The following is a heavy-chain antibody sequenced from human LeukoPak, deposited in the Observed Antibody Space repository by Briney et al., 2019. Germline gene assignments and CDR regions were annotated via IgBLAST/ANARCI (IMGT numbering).Heavy chain of an antibody. CDR1: GFTFSSYA. CDR3: AKDNSGAFDI. CDR2: IYSGGST. V-gene: IGHV3-53*01. Sequence: PGGSLRLSCAASGFTFSSYAMSWVRQAPGKGLEWVSVIYSGGSTYYADSVKGRFTISRDNSKNTLYLQMNSLRAEDTAVYYCAKDNSGAFDIWGQGTMVTVSS. D-gene: IGHD1-1*01. J-gene: IGHJ3*02.